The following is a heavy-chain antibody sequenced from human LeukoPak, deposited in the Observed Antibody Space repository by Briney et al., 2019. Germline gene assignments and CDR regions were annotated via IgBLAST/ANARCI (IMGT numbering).Heavy chain of an antibody. V-gene: IGHV1-8*01. CDR3: ARASYNWNDVEDY. CDR1: GYTFTSYD. Sequence: ASVKVSCKASGYTFTSYDINWVRQATGQGLEWMGWMNPNSGNTGYAQKFQGRVTMTRNTSISTAYMELRSLRSDDTAVYYCARASYNWNDVEDYWGQGTLVTVSS. D-gene: IGHD1-20*01. J-gene: IGHJ4*02. CDR2: MNPNSGNT.